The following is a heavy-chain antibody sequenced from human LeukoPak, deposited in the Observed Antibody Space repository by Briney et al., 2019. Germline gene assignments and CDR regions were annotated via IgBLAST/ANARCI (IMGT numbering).Heavy chain of an antibody. CDR1: RFTFSNYW. CDR2: IKQDGSEK. J-gene: IGHJ4*02. D-gene: IGHD1-1*01. V-gene: IGHV3-7*05. Sequence: PGGSLRLSCAASRFTFSNYWMSWVRQAPGKGLEWLTNIKQDGSEKYYVDSVKGRFTISRDNAKNSLYLQMNSLRAEDTAVYYCASQKNGASDYWGQGTLVTVCS. CDR3: ASQKNGASDY.